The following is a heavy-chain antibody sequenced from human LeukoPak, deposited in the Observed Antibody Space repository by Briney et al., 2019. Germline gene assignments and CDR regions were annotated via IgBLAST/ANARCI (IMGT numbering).Heavy chain of an antibody. Sequence: PGGSLRLSCTASGFTFSSYWMNWVRQAPGKGLEWVANIKQDGSEKYYVDSMKGRFTISRDNAKNSLYLQMSSLRVEDTAVYYCARDRTGGYFDYWGQGTLVTVSS. CDR3: ARDRTGGYFDY. V-gene: IGHV3-7*03. J-gene: IGHJ4*02. CDR2: IKQDGSEK. CDR1: GFTFSSYW. D-gene: IGHD4-23*01.